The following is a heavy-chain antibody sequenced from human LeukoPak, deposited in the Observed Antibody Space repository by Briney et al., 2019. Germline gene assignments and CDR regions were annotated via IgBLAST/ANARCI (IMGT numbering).Heavy chain of an antibody. Sequence: TSETLSLTCTVSGGSISSYYWSWIRQPPGKGLEWIGYIYYSGSTNYNPSLKSRVTISVDTSKNQFSLKLSSVTAADTAVYYCARQGGGFWYFDLWGRGALVTVSS. CDR2: IYYSGST. V-gene: IGHV4-59*08. D-gene: IGHD6-25*01. CDR3: ARQGGGFWYFDL. J-gene: IGHJ2*01. CDR1: GGSISSYY.